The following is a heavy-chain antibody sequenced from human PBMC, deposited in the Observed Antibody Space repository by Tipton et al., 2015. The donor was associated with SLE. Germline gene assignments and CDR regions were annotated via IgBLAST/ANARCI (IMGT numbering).Heavy chain of an antibody. J-gene: IGHJ4*02. CDR3: ARGPEELGIPPLFDY. V-gene: IGHV4-30-4*08. CDR2: VYYSGST. CDR1: GGSISSSSYY. D-gene: IGHD7-27*01. Sequence: LRLSCTVSGGSISSSSYYWGWIRQPPGKGLEWIGYVYYSGSTYYNPSLKSRVTISVDTSKNQFSLKLSSVTAADTAVYYCARGPEELGIPPLFDYWGQGTLVTVSS.